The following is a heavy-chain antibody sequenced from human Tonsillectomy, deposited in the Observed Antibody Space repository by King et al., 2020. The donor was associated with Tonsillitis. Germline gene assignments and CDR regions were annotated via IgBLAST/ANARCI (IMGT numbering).Heavy chain of an antibody. CDR1: GFSLSNARMG. CDR3: ARTTVDYYGSGSSGAFNI. Sequence: VTLQESGPVLVKPTETLTLTCTVSGFSLSNARMGVSWIRQPPGKALEWLAHIFSNDEKSYSTSLKSRLTISKDTSKSQVVLTMTNMDPVDTATYYCARTTVDYYGSGSSGAFNIWGQGTMVTVSS. V-gene: IGHV2-26*01. D-gene: IGHD3-10*01. CDR2: IFSNDEK. J-gene: IGHJ3*02.